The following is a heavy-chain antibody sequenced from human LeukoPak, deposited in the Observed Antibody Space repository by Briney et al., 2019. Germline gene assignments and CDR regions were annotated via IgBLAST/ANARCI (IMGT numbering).Heavy chain of an antibody. D-gene: IGHD2-21*01. CDR1: GGSISSSSYY. CDR3: ARRVGSLAYSDY. J-gene: IGHJ4*02. Sequence: SETLSLTCTVSGGSISSSSYYWGWIRQPPGRGLEWIGSIYYSGSTYYNPSLKSRVTISVDTSKNQFSLKLSSVTAADTAVYYCARRVGSLAYSDYWGQGTLVTVSS. CDR2: IYYSGST. V-gene: IGHV4-39*01.